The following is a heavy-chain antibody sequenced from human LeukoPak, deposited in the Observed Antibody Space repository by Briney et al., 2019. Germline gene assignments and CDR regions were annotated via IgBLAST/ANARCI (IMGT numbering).Heavy chain of an antibody. CDR3: ARDSGEFVRGIIAY. Sequence: PGRSLRLSCAASGFTFSSYGMHWVRQAPGKGLEWVAVISYDGSNKYYADSVKGRFTISRDNSKNTLYLQMNSLRAEDTAVYYCARDSGEFVRGIIAYWGQGTLVTVSS. V-gene: IGHV3-30*03. CDR1: GFTFSSYG. CDR2: ISYDGSNK. D-gene: IGHD3-10*01. J-gene: IGHJ4*02.